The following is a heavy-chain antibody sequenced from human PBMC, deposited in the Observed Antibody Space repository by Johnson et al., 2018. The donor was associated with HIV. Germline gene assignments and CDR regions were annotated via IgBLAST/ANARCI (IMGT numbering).Heavy chain of an antibody. CDR3: ARSEPNWAFDF. CDR2: ISSDGSST. J-gene: IGHJ3*01. Sequence: DVQLVESGGGVVRPGGSLRLSCAASGINFGSYWMHWFRQAPGKGLVWVSHISSDGSSTYYADTVKGRFTISRDNARNTMFVQMNSLGAEDTAVYYCARSEPNWAFDFWGRGTMVTVSS. D-gene: IGHD1-1*01. CDR1: GINFGSYW. V-gene: IGHV3-74*02.